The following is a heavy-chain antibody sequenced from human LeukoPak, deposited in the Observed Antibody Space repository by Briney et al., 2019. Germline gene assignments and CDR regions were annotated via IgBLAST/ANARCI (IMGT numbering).Heavy chain of an antibody. CDR2: INPNNGGT. Sequence: ASVKVSCEASGYTFTGYYMHWVRQAPGQGLECMGWINPNNGGTNYAQKFQGRVTMTRDTSISTAYMELSRLRSDDTAVYYCAREDYGSDRAFDYWGQGTLVTVSS. D-gene: IGHD3-10*01. CDR3: AREDYGSDRAFDY. CDR1: GYTFTGYY. J-gene: IGHJ4*02. V-gene: IGHV1-2*02.